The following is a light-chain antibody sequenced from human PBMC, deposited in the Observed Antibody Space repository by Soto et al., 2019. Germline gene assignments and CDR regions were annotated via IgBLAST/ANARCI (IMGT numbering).Light chain of an antibody. CDR2: DAS. CDR3: QQYGSSEII. J-gene: IGKJ5*01. Sequence: EIVLTQSPATLSLSPGERATLSCRASQSVNTYLAWYQQKPGQAPRLLIYDASNRATGIPARFSGSGSGTDFTLTISSLEPEDFAVFYCQQYGSSEIIFGQGTRLAIK. CDR1: QSVNTY. V-gene: IGKV3-11*01.